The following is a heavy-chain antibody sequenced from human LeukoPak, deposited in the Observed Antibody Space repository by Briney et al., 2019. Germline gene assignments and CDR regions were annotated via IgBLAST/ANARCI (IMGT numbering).Heavy chain of an antibody. Sequence: GGSLRLSCAASDFSFITYAMSWDRQATGKGLEWVSTISGGGDATYYADSVKGRFTISRDNSKNTLYLQMNSLRVEDTAVYYCARDSSMLRGPLVIYYFDFWGQGTLVTVSS. CDR3: ARDSSMLRGPLVIYYFDF. D-gene: IGHD3-10*01. CDR1: DFSFITYA. CDR2: ISGGGDAT. J-gene: IGHJ4*02. V-gene: IGHV3-23*01.